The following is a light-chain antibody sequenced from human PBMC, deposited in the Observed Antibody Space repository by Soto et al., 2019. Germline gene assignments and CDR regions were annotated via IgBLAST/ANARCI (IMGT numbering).Light chain of an antibody. Sequence: DIQMTQSPSTLSAYVGDRVIITCRASESLGTWLAWYQQKPGTAPILLIYDVSRLESGVPSRFSGRGSGTEFTLTISSLQPDDFATYYCQQYFSYPLTFGGGTKVDIK. CDR3: QQYFSYPLT. CDR1: ESLGTW. J-gene: IGKJ4*01. V-gene: IGKV1-5*01. CDR2: DVS.